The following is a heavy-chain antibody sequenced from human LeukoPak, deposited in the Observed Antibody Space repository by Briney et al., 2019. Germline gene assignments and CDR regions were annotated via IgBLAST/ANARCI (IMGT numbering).Heavy chain of an antibody. D-gene: IGHD6-13*01. J-gene: IGHJ3*02. CDR3: ARALAAAGLDAFDI. CDR2: ISAYNGNT. Sequence: ASVKVSCKASGYTFTSYGISWVRQAPGQGLEWMGWISAYNGNTNYAQKLQGRVTMTTDTSTSTAYMELRSLRSDDTAVYYCARALAAAGLDAFDIWGQGTMATVSS. V-gene: IGHV1-18*01. CDR1: GYTFTSYG.